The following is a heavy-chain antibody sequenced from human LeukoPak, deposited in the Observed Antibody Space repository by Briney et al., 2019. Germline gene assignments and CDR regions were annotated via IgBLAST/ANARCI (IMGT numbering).Heavy chain of an antibody. J-gene: IGHJ6*03. CDR1: GFTFSSYA. V-gene: IGHV4-59*01. CDR3: ARGGASRYYYYYMDV. Sequence: QPGGSLRLSCAASGFTFSSYAMSWIRQPPGKGLEWIGYIYYSGSTNYNPSLKSRVTISVDTSKNQFSLKLSSVTAADTAVYYCARGGASRYYYYYMDVWGKGTTVTVSS. D-gene: IGHD1-26*01. CDR2: IYYSGST.